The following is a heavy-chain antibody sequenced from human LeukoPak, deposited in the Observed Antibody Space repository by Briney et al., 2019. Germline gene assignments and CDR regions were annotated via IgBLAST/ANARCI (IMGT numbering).Heavy chain of an antibody. D-gene: IGHD3-22*01. Sequence: SGESLKISCKGSGYNFTSYWNGWVRQMPGQGLERMGVIYPSDSDTRYSPSFQGQVSISADKSISAAYLQWSSLKASDTAMYYCARQSSTAYYDSSGFPYDAFDIWGQGTMVNVSS. CDR2: IYPSDSDT. CDR3: ARQSSTAYYDSSGFPYDAFDI. J-gene: IGHJ3*02. V-gene: IGHV5-51*01. CDR1: GYNFTSYW.